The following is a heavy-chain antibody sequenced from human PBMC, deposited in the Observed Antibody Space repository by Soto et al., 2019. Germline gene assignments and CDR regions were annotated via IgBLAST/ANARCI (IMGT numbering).Heavy chain of an antibody. J-gene: IGHJ4*02. D-gene: IGHD2-8*02. CDR3: ASSVLVTSTMNYFDL. CDR2: IYPDESDT. CDR1: GYSFSNFW. Sequence: GEALKMSWQASGYSFSNFWLAWVRQMPGEGLEWLGIIYPDESDTRYSPSFLDQVTISADKSIKTTYLQWSSLKASDTAIYFCASSVLVTSTMNYFDLWGQGTLVTVSS. V-gene: IGHV5-51*01.